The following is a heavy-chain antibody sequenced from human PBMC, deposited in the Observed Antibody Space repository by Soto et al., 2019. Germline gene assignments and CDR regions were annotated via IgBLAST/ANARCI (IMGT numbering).Heavy chain of an antibody. V-gene: IGHV1-2*04. CDR1: GYTFTGYY. J-gene: IGHJ6*02. CDR3: ARVHNYYYGMDV. Sequence: VASVKVSCKASGYTFTGYYMHWVRQAPGQGLEWMGWINPNSGGTNYAQKFQGWVTMTRGTSISTAYMELSRLRSDDTAVYYCARVHNYYYGMDVWGQGNTVTVSS. CDR2: INPNSGGT.